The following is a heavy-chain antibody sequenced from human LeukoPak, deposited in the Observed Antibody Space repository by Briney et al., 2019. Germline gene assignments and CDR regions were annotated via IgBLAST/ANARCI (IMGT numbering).Heavy chain of an antibody. D-gene: IGHD1-14*01. Sequence: GGSLRLSCAASGFTVITNDMTWVRQAPGKGLEWVSVLYSDGNTKYADSVQGRFTISRDNSKNTLYLEMDSLSPDDTAVYYCARGVEPLAANTLAYWGQGTLVAVSS. CDR3: ARGVEPLAANTLAY. V-gene: IGHV3-53*01. J-gene: IGHJ4*02. CDR2: LYSDGNT. CDR1: GFTVITND.